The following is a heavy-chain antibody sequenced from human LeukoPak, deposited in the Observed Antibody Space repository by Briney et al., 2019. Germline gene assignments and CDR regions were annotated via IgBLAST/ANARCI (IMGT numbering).Heavy chain of an antibody. V-gene: IGHV1-69*04. CDR3: ATAHCSSTRCYENWFDP. D-gene: IGHD2-2*01. CDR2: IIPILGIA. J-gene: IGHJ5*02. CDR1: GGTFSSYA. Sequence: SVKVSCKASGGTFSSYAISWVRQAPGQGLEWMGRIIPILGIANYAQKFQGRVTMTEDTSTDTAYMELSSLRSEDTAVYYCATAHCSSTRCYENWFDPWGQGTLVTVSS.